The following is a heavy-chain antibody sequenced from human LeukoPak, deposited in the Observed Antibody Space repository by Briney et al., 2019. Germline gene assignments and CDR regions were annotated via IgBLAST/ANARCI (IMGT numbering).Heavy chain of an antibody. J-gene: IGHJ6*03. Sequence: SETLSLTCTVSGGSISSYYWSWIRQPAGKGLEWIGRIYTSGSTNYNPSLKSRVTMSVDTSKNQFSLKLSSVTAADTAVYYCARTDCSSTSCYKGGAYYYYMDVWGKGTTVTVSS. CDR1: GGSISSYY. V-gene: IGHV4-4*07. D-gene: IGHD2-2*02. CDR2: IYTSGST. CDR3: ARTDCSSTSCYKGGAYYYYMDV.